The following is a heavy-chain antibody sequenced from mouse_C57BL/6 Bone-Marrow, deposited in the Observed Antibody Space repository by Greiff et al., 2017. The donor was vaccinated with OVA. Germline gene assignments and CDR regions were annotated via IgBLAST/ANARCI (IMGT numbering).Heavy chain of an antibody. CDR1: GFTFSSYG. CDR3: ARHDGYPPMDY. D-gene: IGHD2-3*01. CDR2: ISSGGSYP. J-gene: IGHJ4*01. Sequence: EVQLVESGGDLVKPGGSLKLSCAASGFTFSSYGMSWVRQTPDKRLEWVATISSGGSYPYYPDSVKGRFTISRDNAKKTLYLQMSSLKSEDTAMYYCARHDGYPPMDYWGQGTSVTVSS. V-gene: IGHV5-6*01.